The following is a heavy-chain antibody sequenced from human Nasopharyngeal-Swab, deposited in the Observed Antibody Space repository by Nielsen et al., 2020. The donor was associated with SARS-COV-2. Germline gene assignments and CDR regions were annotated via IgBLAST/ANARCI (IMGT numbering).Heavy chain of an antibody. V-gene: IGHV3-48*01. D-gene: IGHD3-10*01. J-gene: IGHJ4*02. CDR3: ARAFGTLWGVSPLDY. CDR2: ISSSSSTI. Sequence: VRQAPGKGLEWVSYISSSSSTIYYADSVKGRFTISRDNAKNSLYLQMNSLRAEDTAVYYCARAFGTLWGVSPLDYWGQGTLVTVSS.